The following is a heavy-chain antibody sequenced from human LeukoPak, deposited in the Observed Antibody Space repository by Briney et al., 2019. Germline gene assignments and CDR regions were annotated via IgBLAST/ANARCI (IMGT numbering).Heavy chain of an antibody. J-gene: IGHJ6*02. CDR1: GFTFSSYG. Sequence: PGGSLRLSCAASGFTFSSYGMHWVRQAPGKGLEWVAVISYDGSNKYYADSVKGRFTISRDNSKNTLYLQMNSLRAEDTAVYYCARDRELLQDYYYGMDVWGQGTTVTVSS. V-gene: IGHV3-30*03. CDR3: ARDRELLQDYYYGMDV. D-gene: IGHD1-26*01. CDR2: ISYDGSNK.